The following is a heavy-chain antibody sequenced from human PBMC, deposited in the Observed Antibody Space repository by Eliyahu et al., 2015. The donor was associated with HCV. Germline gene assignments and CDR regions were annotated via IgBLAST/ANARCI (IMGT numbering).Heavy chain of an antibody. J-gene: IGHJ6*02. CDR2: VRLDSGDT. V-gene: IGHV1-2*06. CDR3: ARQLELGGRDLSGLDV. CDR1: SYTLTDHY. Sequence: QVQLAQSGSEMKKPGALVKLSCRHSSYTLTDHYIHWIRQAPGQGLDWMGRVRLDSGDTDYAQSFQGRVTLTRDPSRRSAYMELTGLTSADTAVYFCARQLELGGRDLSGLDVWGQGTKVTVSS. D-gene: IGHD2-21*02.